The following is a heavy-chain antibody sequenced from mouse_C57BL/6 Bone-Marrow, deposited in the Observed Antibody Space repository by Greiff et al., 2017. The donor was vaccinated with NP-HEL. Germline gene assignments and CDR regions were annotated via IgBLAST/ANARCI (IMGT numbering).Heavy chain of an antibody. CDR1: GFTFSSYA. CDR2: ISDGGSYT. D-gene: IGHD1-1*01. CDR3: ARVYYGSSYAMDY. V-gene: IGHV5-4*03. Sequence: DVMLVESGGGLVKPGGSLKLSCAASGFTFSSYAMSWVRQTPEKRLEWVATISDGGSYTYYPDNVKGRFTISRDNAKNNLYLQMSHLKSEDTAMYYCARVYYGSSYAMDYWGQGTSVTVSS. J-gene: IGHJ4*01.